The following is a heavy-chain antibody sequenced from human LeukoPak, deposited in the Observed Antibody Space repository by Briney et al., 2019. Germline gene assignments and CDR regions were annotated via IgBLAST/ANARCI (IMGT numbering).Heavy chain of an antibody. J-gene: IGHJ4*02. D-gene: IGHD3-22*01. V-gene: IGHV4-34*01. CDR1: GGSFSGYY. CDR2: INHSGST. Sequence: SETLSLTCAVYGGSFSGYYWSWIRQPPGKGLEWIGEINHSGSTNYNPSLKSRVTISVDTSKNQFSLKLSPVTAADTAVYYCARGKKDSSGYYYNDYWGQGTLVTVSS. CDR3: ARGKKDSSGYYYNDY.